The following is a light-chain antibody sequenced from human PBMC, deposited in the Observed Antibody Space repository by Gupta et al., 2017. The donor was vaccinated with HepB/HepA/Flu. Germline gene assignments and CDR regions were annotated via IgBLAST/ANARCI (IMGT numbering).Light chain of an antibody. CDR2: SNN. V-gene: IGLV1-44*01. Sequence: QSVLTQPPSASGTPGQRVPISCSGSISNIGRNTVNWYQQLTGTDPKLLIYSNNQRPSGVPDRFSGSKSGTSAALAISGLQSEDEAEDYCAAWDDSLNGVVFGGGTKLTVL. J-gene: IGLJ2*01. CDR1: ISNIGRNT. CDR3: AAWDDSLNGVV.